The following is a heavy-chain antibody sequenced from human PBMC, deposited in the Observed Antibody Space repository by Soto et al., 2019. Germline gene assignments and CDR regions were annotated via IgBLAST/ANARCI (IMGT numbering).Heavy chain of an antibody. J-gene: IGHJ6*02. D-gene: IGHD3-9*01. CDR3: AKDGPYSLNPDILPGSYYGMDV. CDR1: GFTFSAYG. V-gene: IGHV3-30*18. CDR2: IAYGGSNI. Sequence: QVPLVESGGGVVQPGRSLRLSCAASGFTFSAYGMHWVRQAPGKGLEWVAVIAYGGSNIYYADSVKGRFTISRDNSKNTLYLQMNSLRAEDTAVYYCAKDGPYSLNPDILPGSYYGMDVWGHGTTVTVSS.